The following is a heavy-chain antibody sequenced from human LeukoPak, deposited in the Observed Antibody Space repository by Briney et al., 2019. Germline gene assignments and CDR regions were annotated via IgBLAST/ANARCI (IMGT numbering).Heavy chain of an antibody. CDR3: ARAPRGTYWDYFDY. Sequence: ASVEASCKADGDTLGNYGISWVRQAPGQGLEWMGWISVYNGNTKYAQKFQGRVTMTADTSTSTSYMELRSLTSDDTAVYYCARAPRGTYWDYFDYWGQGTLVTVSS. D-gene: IGHD1-26*01. V-gene: IGHV1-18*01. CDR2: ISVYNGNT. J-gene: IGHJ4*02. CDR1: GDTLGNYG.